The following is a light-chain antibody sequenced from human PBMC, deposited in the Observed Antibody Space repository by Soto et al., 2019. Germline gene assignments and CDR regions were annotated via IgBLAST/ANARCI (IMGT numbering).Light chain of an antibody. J-gene: IGKJ3*01. CDR1: QRVNSW. CDR2: KAS. Sequence: IQLTQSPSTLSASVGDRVTILCRASQRVNSWMAWYQQRPGRTPKLLIYKASTLEIGFPSRFSGSGSGTEFTLTISSLQPDDFATYYCQQYNSYPRVFGHGTTLTIK. V-gene: IGKV1-5*03. CDR3: QQYNSYPRV.